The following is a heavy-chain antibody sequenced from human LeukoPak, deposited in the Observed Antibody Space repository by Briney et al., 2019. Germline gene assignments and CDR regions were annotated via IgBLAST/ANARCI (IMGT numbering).Heavy chain of an antibody. CDR1: VVSFSGYY. CDR3: ARGGLLYYYGSGRYLNY. V-gene: IGHV4-34*01. CDR2: INHSGST. Sequence: PSATLSLTWAVYVVSFSGYYWSWIREPLWKGLEWIGEINHSGSTNYNPSLKSRVTISVDTSKNQFSLKLSSVTAADTAVYYCARGGLLYYYGSGRYLNYWGQGTLVTVSS. J-gene: IGHJ4*02. D-gene: IGHD3-10*01.